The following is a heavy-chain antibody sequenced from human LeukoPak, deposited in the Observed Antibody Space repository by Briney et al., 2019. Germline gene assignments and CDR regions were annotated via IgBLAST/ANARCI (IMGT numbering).Heavy chain of an antibody. J-gene: IGHJ3*02. CDR2: ISDNGGST. D-gene: IGHD3-10*01. CDR1: GFTFSSYA. CDR3: AKGMVRGVGAAFDI. Sequence: QPGGSLRLSCAASGFTFSSYAMSWVRQAPGKGLEWVSAISDNGGSTYYADSVKGRFTISRDNSKTTLYLQMHSLRAEDTAVYYCAKGMVRGVGAAFDIWGQGTMVTVSS. V-gene: IGHV3-23*01.